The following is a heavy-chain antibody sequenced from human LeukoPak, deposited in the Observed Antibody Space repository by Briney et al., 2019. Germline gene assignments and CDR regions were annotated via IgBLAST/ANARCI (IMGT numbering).Heavy chain of an antibody. CDR2: INHSGST. CDR1: GGSFSGYY. Sequence: SETLSLTCAVYGGSFSGYYWSWIRQPPGKGLEWIGEINHSGSTNYNPSLKSRVTISVDTSKNQFSLKLSSVTAADTAVYYCARGGLNYGSGSHHNWFDPWGQGTLVTVSS. CDR3: ARGGLNYGSGSHHNWFDP. J-gene: IGHJ5*02. D-gene: IGHD3-10*01. V-gene: IGHV4-34*01.